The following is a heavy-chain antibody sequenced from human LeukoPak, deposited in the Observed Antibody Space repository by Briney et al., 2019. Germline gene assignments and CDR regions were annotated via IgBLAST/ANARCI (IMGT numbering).Heavy chain of an antibody. CDR1: GFTFSSYA. CDR3: ARGGHDFNPFYW. V-gene: IGHV3-30*04. J-gene: IGHJ4*02. CDR2: ISYDGSNK. Sequence: SGRSLRLSCAASGFTFSSYAMHWVRQAPGEGLEWVAFISYDGSNKYYADSVKGRFTISRDNSKNTLYLQMNSLRAEDTAVYYCARGGHDFNPFYWWGQGTLVTVSS. D-gene: IGHD2-21*02.